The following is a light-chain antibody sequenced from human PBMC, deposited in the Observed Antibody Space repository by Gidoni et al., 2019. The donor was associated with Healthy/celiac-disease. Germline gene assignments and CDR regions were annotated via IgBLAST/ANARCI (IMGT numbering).Light chain of an antibody. V-gene: IGKV1-39*01. Sequence: DIQMTQSPSSLSASVGDRVPITCRASQSISSYLNWYQQKPGKAPKLLIYAASSLQSGVPSRFSGSGSGTDFTLTISSLQPEDFATYYCQQSYSTLRTFXXXTKVEIK. CDR1: QSISSY. J-gene: IGKJ1*01. CDR2: AAS. CDR3: QQSYSTLRT.